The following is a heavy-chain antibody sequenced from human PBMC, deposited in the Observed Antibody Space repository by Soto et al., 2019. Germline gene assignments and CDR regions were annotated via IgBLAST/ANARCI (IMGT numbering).Heavy chain of an antibody. V-gene: IGHV1-18*01. CDR2: ISAYNGNT. CDR3: AKSAVAGTFLIPNWFDP. J-gene: IGHJ5*02. CDR1: GYTFTSYG. D-gene: IGHD6-19*01. Sequence: QVQLVQSGAEVKKPGASVKVSCKASGYTFTSYGISWVRQAPGQGLEWMGWISAYNGNTNYAQKLQGRVTMTTDTSTSTAYMELRSLRSDDTAVYYCAKSAVAGTFLIPNWFDPWGQGTLVTVSS.